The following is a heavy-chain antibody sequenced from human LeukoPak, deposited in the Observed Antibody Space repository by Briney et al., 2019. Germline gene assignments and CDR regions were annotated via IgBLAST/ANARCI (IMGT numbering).Heavy chain of an antibody. CDR2: IIPIFGTA. Sequence: ASVKVSCKASGGTFSSYAISWARQAPGQGLEWMGGIIPIFGTANYAQKFQGRVTITADESTSTAYMELSSLRSEDTAVYYCARAKYYYDSSGYYPSDYFDYWGQRTLVTVSS. CDR1: GGTFSSYA. CDR3: ARAKYYYDSSGYYPSDYFDY. J-gene: IGHJ4*02. D-gene: IGHD3-22*01. V-gene: IGHV1-69*13.